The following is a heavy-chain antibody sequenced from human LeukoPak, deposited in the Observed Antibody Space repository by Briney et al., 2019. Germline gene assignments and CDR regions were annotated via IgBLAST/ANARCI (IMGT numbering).Heavy chain of an antibody. CDR2: ISYDGSNK. J-gene: IGHJ4*02. CDR3: AKSLSVGYCSSTSCPRDY. D-gene: IGHD2-2*01. CDR1: GFTFSSYG. V-gene: IGHV3-30*18. Sequence: GGSLRLSCAASGFTFSSYGMHWVRQAPGKGLEWVAVISYDGSNKYYADSVKGRFTISRDNSKNTLYLQMNSLRAEDTAVYYCAKSLSVGYCSSTSCPRDYWGQGTLVTVSS.